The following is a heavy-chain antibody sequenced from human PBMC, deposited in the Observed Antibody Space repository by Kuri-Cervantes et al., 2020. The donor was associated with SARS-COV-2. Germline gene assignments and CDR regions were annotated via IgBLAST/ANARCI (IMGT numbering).Heavy chain of an antibody. CDR1: GFTFSSYS. V-gene: IGHV3-21*04. CDR3: ARDRGDYIDY. CDR2: ISSSSSYI. Sequence: GGSLRLSCAASGFTFSSYSMNWVRQAPGKGLEWVSPISSSSSYIYYADSVKGRFTISRDSAKNSLYLQMNSLRAEDTAVYYCARDRGDYIDYWGQGTLVTVSS. J-gene: IGHJ4*02.